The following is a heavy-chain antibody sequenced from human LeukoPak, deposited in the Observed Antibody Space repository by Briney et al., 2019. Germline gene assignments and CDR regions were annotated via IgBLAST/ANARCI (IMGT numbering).Heavy chain of an antibody. CDR1: GFTFDDYG. Sequence: PGGSLRLSRAASGFTFDDYGMSWVRQAPGKGLEWVSGINWNGGSTGYADSVKGRFTISRDNAKNSLYLQMNSLRAEDTALYYCARDRADVREDFWSGYLQGVSDYWGQGTLVTVSS. J-gene: IGHJ4*02. CDR2: INWNGGST. D-gene: IGHD3-3*01. CDR3: ARDRADVREDFWSGYLQGVSDY. V-gene: IGHV3-20*04.